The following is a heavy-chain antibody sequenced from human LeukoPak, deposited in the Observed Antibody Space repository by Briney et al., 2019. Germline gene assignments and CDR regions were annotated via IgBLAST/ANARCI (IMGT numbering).Heavy chain of an antibody. CDR1: GFTFSDYI. CDR2: IRRGTNSYTT. J-gene: IGHJ3*02. D-gene: IGHD3-16*01. CDR3: TRDGGDSNYSAFDI. V-gene: IGHV3-72*01. Sequence: GGSLRLSCAASGFTFSDYILDWVRQAPGKGLEWVGRIRRGTNSYTTEYAASVKGRFIISRDDSQNSLYLHMNSLKAEDTAVYFCTRDGGDSNYSAFDIWGQGTMVTVAS.